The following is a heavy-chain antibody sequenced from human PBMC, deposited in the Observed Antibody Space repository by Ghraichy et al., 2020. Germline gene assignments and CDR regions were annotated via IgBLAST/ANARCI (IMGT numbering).Heavy chain of an antibody. CDR2: FDPEDGET. J-gene: IGHJ4*02. Sequence: ASVKVSCKVSGYTLTELSMHWVRQAPGKGLEWMGGFDPEDGETIYAQKFQGRVTMTEDTSTDTAYMELSSLRSEDTAVYYCATEVHFGSSWYLSSRFDYWGQGTLVTVSS. CDR3: ATEVHFGSSWYLSSRFDY. V-gene: IGHV1-24*01. D-gene: IGHD6-13*01. CDR1: GYTLTELS.